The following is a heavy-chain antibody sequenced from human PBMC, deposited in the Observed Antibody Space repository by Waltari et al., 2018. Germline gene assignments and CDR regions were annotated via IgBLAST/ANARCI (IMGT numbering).Heavy chain of an antibody. J-gene: IGHJ4*02. CDR3: ARSYDFWSGYPLHY. V-gene: IGHV4-59*01. Sequence: QVQLQESGPGLVKPSETLSPIFSVSGDSITNYYWSWVRQPPGKGLEWIGYIAYSGSTRYNPSLKSRATISVDTSKKQFSLRLGSVTAADTAIYYCARSYDFWSGYPLHYWGQGTLVTVSS. CDR1: GDSITNYY. CDR2: IAYSGST. D-gene: IGHD3-3*01.